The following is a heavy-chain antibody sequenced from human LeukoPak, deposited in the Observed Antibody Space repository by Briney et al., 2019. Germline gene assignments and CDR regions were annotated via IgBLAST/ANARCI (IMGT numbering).Heavy chain of an antibody. V-gene: IGHV3-48*03. J-gene: IGHJ4*02. Sequence: GGSLRLSCAASGFTFSSYEMHWVRQPPGKGLEWVSYISSSDSTIYYADSVKGRFTISRDNAKNSLYLQMNSLRAEDTAVYYCARDYGGSSPFDYWGQGTLVTVS. CDR1: GFTFSSYE. D-gene: IGHD4-23*01. CDR2: ISSSDSTI. CDR3: ARDYGGSSPFDY.